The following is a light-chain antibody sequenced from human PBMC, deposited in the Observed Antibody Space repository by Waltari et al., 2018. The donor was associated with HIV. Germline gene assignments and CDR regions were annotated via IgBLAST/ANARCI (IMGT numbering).Light chain of an antibody. J-gene: IGKJ1*01. CDR2: AAS. V-gene: IGKV1-39*01. CDR1: QTIRTN. CDR3: QHSRT. Sequence: DIQMTQSPSSVSASVGDRVTITCRTSQTIRTNLTWYQHKPGKAPKLLIYAASSLQSGVPSRFSGGGSGTDFTLTITSLQPEDFTTYYCQHSRTFGQGTKVE.